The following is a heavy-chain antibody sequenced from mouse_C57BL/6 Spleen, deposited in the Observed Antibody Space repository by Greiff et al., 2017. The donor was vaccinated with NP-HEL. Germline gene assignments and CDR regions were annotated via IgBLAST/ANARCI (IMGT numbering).Heavy chain of an antibody. V-gene: IGHV14-1*01. D-gene: IGHD1-1*01. CDR2: IDPEDGDT. Sequence: EVKLMESGAELVRPGASVTLSCPASGFNIKDYYMHWVKQRPEQGLEWIGRIDPEDGDTEYAPKFQGKATMTADTSSNTAYLQLSSLTSEDTAVYYCTTYYGSSYYAMDYWGKGTSVTVSS. J-gene: IGHJ4*01. CDR3: TTYYGSSYYAMDY. CDR1: GFNIKDYY.